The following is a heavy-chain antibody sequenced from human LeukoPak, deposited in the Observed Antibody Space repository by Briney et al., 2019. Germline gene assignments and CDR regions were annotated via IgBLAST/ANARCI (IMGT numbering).Heavy chain of an antibody. D-gene: IGHD3-22*01. V-gene: IGHV4-34*01. Sequence: SETMSLACAVYGGSLGGYYWSWIRQPPGKGLEWIGKINHSGSTTYNPSLKSRVTISVDTSKNQFSLKLSSVTAADTAVYYCAREGKYYYDSSGYFDYWGQGTLVTVSS. CDR3: AREGKYYYDSSGYFDY. J-gene: IGHJ4*02. CDR2: INHSGST. CDR1: GGSLGGYY.